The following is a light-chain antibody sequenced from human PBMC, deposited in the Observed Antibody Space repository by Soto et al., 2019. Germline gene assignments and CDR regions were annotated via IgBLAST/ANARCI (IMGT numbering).Light chain of an antibody. CDR1: QSVSNN. V-gene: IGKV3-15*01. CDR3: QQYNNWPPWT. J-gene: IGKJ1*01. CDR2: GAS. Sequence: DIVMTQSPATLSVSPGERATLSCKASQSVSNNLAWYQQKPGQAPSLLIYGASTRATGVPARFSGSGSGTEFTLTIDSLQSEDFALYYCQQYNNWPPWTFGQGTKVEIK.